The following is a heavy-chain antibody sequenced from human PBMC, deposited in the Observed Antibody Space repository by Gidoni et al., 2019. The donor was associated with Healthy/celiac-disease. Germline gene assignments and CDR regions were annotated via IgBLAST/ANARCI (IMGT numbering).Heavy chain of an antibody. CDR1: GFTFSDYY. CDR2: ISSRVSTI. J-gene: IGHJ3*02. CDR3: ASGRSGYYFESKADAFDI. D-gene: IGHD3-22*01. Sequence: QVQLVESGGGLVKPGGSLRLSCAASGFTFSDYYRSWIRQAPGKGLEWVSYISSRVSTIYYADSVKGRFTISRDNAKNSLYLQMNSLRAEDTAVYYCASGRSGYYFESKADAFDIWGQGTMVTVSS. V-gene: IGHV3-11*01.